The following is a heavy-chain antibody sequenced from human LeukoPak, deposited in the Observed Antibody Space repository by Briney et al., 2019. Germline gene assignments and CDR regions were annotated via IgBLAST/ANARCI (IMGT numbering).Heavy chain of an antibody. V-gene: IGHV3-30-3*01. CDR2: ISLDGSNK. Sequence: GGSLRLSCGASRFTFSSYAMHWVRQAPGKGLEWVALISLDGSNKYYADSVKGRFTISRDNSKNTLYLQMNSLRAENTAVYYCARSLDSPGYYSPSDYWGQGTLVTDTS. J-gene: IGHJ4*02. CDR3: ARSLDSPGYYSPSDY. D-gene: IGHD3-22*01. CDR1: RFTFSSYA.